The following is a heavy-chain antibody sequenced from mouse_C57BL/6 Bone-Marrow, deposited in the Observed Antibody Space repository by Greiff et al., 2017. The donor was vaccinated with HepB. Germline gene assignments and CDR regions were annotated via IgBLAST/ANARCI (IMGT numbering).Heavy chain of an antibody. CDR1: GYSITSGYY. D-gene: IGHD1-1*01. Sequence: EVKVEESGPGLVKPSQSLSLTCSVTGYSITSGYYWNWIRQFPGNKLEWMGYISYDGSNNYNPSLKNRISITRDTSKNQFFLKLNSVTTEDTATYYCARGITTVVATRYFDVWGTGTTVTVSS. CDR2: ISYDGSN. J-gene: IGHJ1*03. V-gene: IGHV3-6*01. CDR3: ARGITTVVATRYFDV.